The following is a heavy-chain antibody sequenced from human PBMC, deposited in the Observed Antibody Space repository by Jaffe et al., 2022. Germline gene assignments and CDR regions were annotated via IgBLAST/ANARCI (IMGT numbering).Heavy chain of an antibody. V-gene: IGHV1-58*01. CDR3: AADTEMRHSSGWRVNWFDP. CDR1: GFTFTSSA. D-gene: IGHD6-19*01. CDR2: IVVGSGNT. J-gene: IGHJ5*02. Sequence: QMQLVQSGPEVKKPGTSVKVSCKASGFTFTSSAVQWVRQARGQRLEWIGWIVVGSGNTNYAQKFQERVTITRDMSTSTAYMELSSLRSEDTAVYYCAADTEMRHSSGWRVNWFDPWGQGTLVTVSS.